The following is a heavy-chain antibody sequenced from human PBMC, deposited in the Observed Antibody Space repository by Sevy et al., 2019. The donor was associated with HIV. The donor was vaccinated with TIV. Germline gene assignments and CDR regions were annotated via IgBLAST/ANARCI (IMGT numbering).Heavy chain of an antibody. J-gene: IGHJ4*02. D-gene: IGHD1-26*01. CDR2: IYYNGHI. Sequence: ETLSLTCTVSGGSITSLYWNWIRQPPGKGLEWIANIYYNGHINYNPSLKSRVTLSLDTSKNQFSLRLSSVTAADTAMYYCAGEDAWGRGYSWGQGTLVTVSS. CDR3: AGEDAWGRGYS. CDR1: GGSITSLY. V-gene: IGHV4-59*08.